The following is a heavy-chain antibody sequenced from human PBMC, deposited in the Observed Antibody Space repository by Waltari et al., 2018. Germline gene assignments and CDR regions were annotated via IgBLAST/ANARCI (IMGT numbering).Heavy chain of an antibody. V-gene: IGHV1-8*02. Sequence: QVQLVQSGAEVLKPGASVKVSCQASGYTFINYEINWVRQAAGQGLEWMGGVNPNSGATAYAQKFQGRITMTWDTSRSTAYMELSNLRSDDTAVLYCARGRDVFANFDYNWFDPWGQGTLVTVSS. D-gene: IGHD2-21*01. CDR1: GYTFINYE. J-gene: IGHJ5*02. CDR2: VNPNSGAT. CDR3: ARGRDVFANFDYNWFDP.